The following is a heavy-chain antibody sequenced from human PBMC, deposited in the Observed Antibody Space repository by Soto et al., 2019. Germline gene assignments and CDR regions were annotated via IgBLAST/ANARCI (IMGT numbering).Heavy chain of an antibody. D-gene: IGHD3-22*01. CDR1: GFTFDDYA. J-gene: IGHJ2*01. Sequence: EVQLVESGGGLVQPGRSLRLSCAASGFTFDDYAMHWVRQAPGKGLEWVSGISWNSGSIGYADSVKGRFTISRDNAKNSVYLQMYSLRAEYTALYYCANPPRGYYASSGYYYSPWYFDLWGRGTLVTVSS. CDR3: ANPPRGYYASSGYYYSPWYFDL. CDR2: ISWNSGSI. V-gene: IGHV3-9*01.